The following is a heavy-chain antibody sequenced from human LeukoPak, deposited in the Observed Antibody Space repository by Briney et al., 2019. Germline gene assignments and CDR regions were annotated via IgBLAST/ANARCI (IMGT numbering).Heavy chain of an antibody. J-gene: IGHJ4*02. CDR2: IWYDGRDK. CDR1: GFTFSGCG. D-gene: IGHD5-18*01. CDR3: AKDPHSYSSYFDS. V-gene: IGHV3-30*02. Sequence: PGGSLRLSCAASGFTFSGCGMHWVRQAPGKGLEWVAFIWYDGRDKYYADSVKGQFTISRDNSKNTLYLQMNSLRAEDTAVYYCAKDPHSYSSYFDSWGQGTLVTVSS.